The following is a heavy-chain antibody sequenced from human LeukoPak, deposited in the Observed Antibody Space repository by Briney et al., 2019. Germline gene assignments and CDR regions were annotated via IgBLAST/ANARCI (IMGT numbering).Heavy chain of an antibody. J-gene: IGHJ4*02. V-gene: IGHV3-74*01. CDR2: INTDGSIT. D-gene: IGHD3-10*01. CDR3: ARDRGPRTGFMVREAYDY. CDR1: GFTFSDYW. Sequence: GGSLRLSCAASGFTFSDYWIHWVRKAPGKGLVWVSRINTDGSITNYADSVKGRFSISRDNAKNTLYLQMSSLRAEDTAVYYCARDRGPRTGFMVREAYDYWGQGTLVTVSS.